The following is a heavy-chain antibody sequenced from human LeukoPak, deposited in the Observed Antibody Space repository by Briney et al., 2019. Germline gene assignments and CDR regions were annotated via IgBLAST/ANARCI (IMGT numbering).Heavy chain of an antibody. CDR1: GGSISSYY. Sequence: PSETLSLTCTVPGGSISSYYWTWIRQPPGKGLDWIGYISYSGNTNYNPSLKSRVTISLDTSKNQFSLKLSSVTAADTAVYYCAKGARWQDYWGRGTLVTVSS. CDR2: ISYSGNT. CDR3: AKGARWQDY. D-gene: IGHD4-23*01. V-gene: IGHV4-59*01. J-gene: IGHJ4*02.